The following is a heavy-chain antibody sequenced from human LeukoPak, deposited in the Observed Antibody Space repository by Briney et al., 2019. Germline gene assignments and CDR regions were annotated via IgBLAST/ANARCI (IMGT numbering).Heavy chain of an antibody. D-gene: IGHD4-17*01. CDR2: INHSGST. CDR3: ARGLTVTTLIDY. J-gene: IGHJ4*02. Sequence: SETLSLTCTVSGGSISSGGYYWSWIRQHPGKGLEWIGEINHSGSTNYNPSLKSRVTISVDTSKNQFSLKLSSVTAADTAVYYCARGLTVTTLIDYWGQGTLVTVSS. V-gene: IGHV4-31*03. CDR1: GGSISSGGYY.